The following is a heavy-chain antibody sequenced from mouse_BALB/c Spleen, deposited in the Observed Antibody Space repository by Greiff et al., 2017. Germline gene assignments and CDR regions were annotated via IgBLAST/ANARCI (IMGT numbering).Heavy chain of an antibody. Sequence: EVKLMESGGGLVQPGGSLKLSCAASGFTFSSYTMSWVRQTPEKRLEWVAYISNGGGSTYYPDTVKGRFTISRDNAKNTLYLQMSSLKSEDTAMYYCARHYYGRPPYFDVWGAGTTVTVSS. CDR1: GFTFSSYT. V-gene: IGHV5-12-2*01. J-gene: IGHJ1*01. CDR3: ARHYYGRPPYFDV. D-gene: IGHD1-1*01. CDR2: ISNGGGST.